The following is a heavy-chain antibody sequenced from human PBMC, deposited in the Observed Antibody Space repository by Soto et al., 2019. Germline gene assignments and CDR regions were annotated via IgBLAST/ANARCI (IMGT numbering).Heavy chain of an antibody. J-gene: IGHJ4*02. V-gene: IGHV4-31*03. CDR3: ARERREMEYKPQRYYFDY. CDR2: IYYSGST. Sequence: PSETLSLTCTLSGGSISSGGYYWSWIRQHPGKVLEWIGYIYYSGSTYYNPSLKSRVTISVDTSKNQFSLKLSSVTAADTAVYYCARERREMEYKPQRYYFDYWGQGNLVTVSS. CDR1: GGSISSGGYY. D-gene: IGHD1-1*01.